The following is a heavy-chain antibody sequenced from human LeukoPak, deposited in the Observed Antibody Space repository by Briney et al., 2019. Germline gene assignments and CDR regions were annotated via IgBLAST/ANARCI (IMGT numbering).Heavy chain of an antibody. CDR1: GFTFSSYA. J-gene: IGHJ3*02. Sequence: GGSLRLSCAASGFTFSSYAMHWVRQAPGKGLNWLALISYDGSNKYYADSVKGRFTISRDNSKNTVHLQMNNLRAEDTAMYFCARRLYIVRGAFDIWGQGTMVTVSS. CDR2: ISYDGSNK. D-gene: IGHD2/OR15-2a*01. CDR3: ARRLYIVRGAFDI. V-gene: IGHV3-30*03.